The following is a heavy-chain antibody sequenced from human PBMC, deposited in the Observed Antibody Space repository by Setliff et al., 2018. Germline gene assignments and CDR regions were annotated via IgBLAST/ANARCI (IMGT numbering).Heavy chain of an antibody. D-gene: IGHD6-13*01. V-gene: IGHV1-46*01. CDR3: ARGGMAAANRKGVFEY. CDR2: INPGGGSA. J-gene: IGHJ4*02. Sequence: ASVKVSCKASGYSLARYYMHWVRQAPGQGLEWMGIINPGGGSASYAEKFQGRVTMTRDTSTSTFYMEVNILRSDDTAVYYCARGGMAAANRKGVFEYWGQGTLVTVSS. CDR1: GYSLARYY.